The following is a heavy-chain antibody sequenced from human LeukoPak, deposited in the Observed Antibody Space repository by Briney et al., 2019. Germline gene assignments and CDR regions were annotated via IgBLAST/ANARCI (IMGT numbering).Heavy chain of an antibody. CDR1: GGSISSYY. CDR3: ATSTYYYDSSGTVLEYFQH. D-gene: IGHD3-22*01. CDR2: IYYSGST. V-gene: IGHV4-59*08. Sequence: SETLSLTCTVSGGSISSYYWSWIRQPPGKGLEWIGYIYYSGSTNYNPSLKSRVTISVDTSKNQFSLKLSSVTAADTAVYYCATSTYYYDSSGTVLEYFQHWGQGTLVTVSS. J-gene: IGHJ1*01.